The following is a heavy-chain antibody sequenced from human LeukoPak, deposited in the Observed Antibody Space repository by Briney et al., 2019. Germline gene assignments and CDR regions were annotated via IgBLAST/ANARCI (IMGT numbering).Heavy chain of an antibody. J-gene: IGHJ6*03. Sequence: SETLSLTCTVSGGSISSGSYYWSWIRQPAGKGLEWIGRIYTGGSTNYNPSLKSRVTISVDTSKNQFSLKLSSVTAADTAVYYCARDFSTMVWGVQTYYYYMDVWGKGTTVTISS. V-gene: IGHV4-61*02. CDR3: ARDFSTMVWGVQTYYYYMDV. CDR1: GGSISSGSYY. CDR2: IYTGGST. D-gene: IGHD3-10*01.